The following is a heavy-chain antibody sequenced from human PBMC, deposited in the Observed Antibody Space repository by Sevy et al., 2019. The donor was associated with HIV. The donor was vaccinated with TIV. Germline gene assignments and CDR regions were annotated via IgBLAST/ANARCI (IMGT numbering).Heavy chain of an antibody. V-gene: IGHV4-30-4*01. Sequence: SETLSLTCTVSGSSISSGDYYWSWIRQPPGKGLEWIGYIYYSGSTYYNPSLKSRVTISVDTSKNQFSLKLSSVTAADTAVYYCASYIAAAAPGWFDPWGQGTLVTVSS. CDR2: IYYSGST. J-gene: IGHJ5*02. CDR3: ASYIAAAAPGWFDP. CDR1: GSSISSGDYY. D-gene: IGHD6-13*01.